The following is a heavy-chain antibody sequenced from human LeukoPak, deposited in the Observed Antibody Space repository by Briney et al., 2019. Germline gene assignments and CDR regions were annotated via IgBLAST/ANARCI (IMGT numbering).Heavy chain of an antibody. V-gene: IGHV3-11*01. CDR3: ARPDWYFDL. Sequence: GGSLRLSCAASGFTFSDYYMSWIRQAPGKGLEWVSHVSSSGSIIYYADSVRGRFTISRDNAKNSLYLQMNSLRAEDTAVYYCARPDWYFDLWGRGTLVTVSS. CDR2: VSSSGSII. CDR1: GFTFSDYY. J-gene: IGHJ2*01.